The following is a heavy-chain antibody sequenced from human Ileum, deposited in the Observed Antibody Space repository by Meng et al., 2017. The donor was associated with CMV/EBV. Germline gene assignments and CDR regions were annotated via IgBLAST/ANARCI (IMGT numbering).Heavy chain of an antibody. J-gene: IGHJ4*02. Sequence: LSLTCAVYGGSFSGYHCNWIRQPPGKGLEWIGEIRPGGWTNYNPYLKRRVTMSIDTTKNQFSLKVNSVTAADTAVYYCVRAMNEEINWGQGTLVTVSS. CDR3: VRAMNEEIN. V-gene: IGHV4-34*01. D-gene: IGHD5-24*01. CDR1: GGSFSGYH. CDR2: IRPGGWT.